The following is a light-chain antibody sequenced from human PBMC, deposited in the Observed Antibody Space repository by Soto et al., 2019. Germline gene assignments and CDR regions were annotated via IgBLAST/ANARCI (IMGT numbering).Light chain of an antibody. J-gene: IGKJ4*01. CDR3: QRFGMSPPLT. V-gene: IGKV3-20*01. CDR2: GAS. Sequence: EIVLTQSPGTLSLSPGDRVTLSCRASHSFSSSHLAWYQHTPGQAPRPLIYGASTRATGITDRFSGSGSQKDFTLTISSLEPEDFAVYYCQRFGMSPPLTFGGGTKVDIK. CDR1: HSFSSSH.